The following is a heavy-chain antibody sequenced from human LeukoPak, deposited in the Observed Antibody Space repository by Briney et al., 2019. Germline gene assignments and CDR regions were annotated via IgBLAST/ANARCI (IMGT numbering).Heavy chain of an antibody. CDR1: GGSISSDY. CDR3: ARSTKLWFGELGAFDI. Sequence: SETLSLTCTVSGGSISSDYWSWIRQPPGKGLEWIWYIYTSGSTNYNPSLKSRVTISVDTSKNQFSLKLSSVTAADTAVYYCARSTKLWFGELGAFDIWGQGTMVTVSS. V-gene: IGHV4-4*09. J-gene: IGHJ3*02. D-gene: IGHD3-10*01. CDR2: IYTSGST.